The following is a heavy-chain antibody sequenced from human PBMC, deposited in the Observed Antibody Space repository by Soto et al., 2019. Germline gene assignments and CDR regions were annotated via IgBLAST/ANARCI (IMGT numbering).Heavy chain of an antibody. J-gene: IGHJ5*02. CDR1: GYTFTSYG. V-gene: IGHV1-18*04. CDR3: ARDPKYSSSPGWFDP. CDR2: ISAYNGNT. D-gene: IGHD6-13*01. Sequence: ASVKVSCKASGYTFTSYGISWVRQAPGQGLEWMGWISAYNGNTNYAQKLQGRVTMTTDTSTSTAYMELRSLRSDGTAVYYCARDPKYSSSPGWFDPWGQGTLVTVSS.